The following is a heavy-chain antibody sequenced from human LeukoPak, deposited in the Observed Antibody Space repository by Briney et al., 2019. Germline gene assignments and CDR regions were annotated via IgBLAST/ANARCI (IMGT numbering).Heavy chain of an antibody. V-gene: IGHV3-53*01. CDR1: GFTVSSNY. CDR2: IYGGGST. J-gene: IGHJ4*02. CDR3: ARGPGFSSSQLPYYFDY. D-gene: IGHD6-13*01. Sequence: GGSLRLSCAASGFTVSSNYMSWVRQAPGKGLKWVSVIYGGGSTYYADSVKGRFTISRDNSKNTLYLQMNRLRGEDTAVYYCARGPGFSSSQLPYYFDYWGQGALVTVSS.